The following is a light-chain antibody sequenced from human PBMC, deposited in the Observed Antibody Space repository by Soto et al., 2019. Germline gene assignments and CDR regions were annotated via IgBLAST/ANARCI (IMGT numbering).Light chain of an antibody. CDR3: SSYSSSTTHVV. V-gene: IGLV2-14*03. CDR2: DVS. J-gene: IGLJ2*01. CDR1: STDVGDFNY. Sequence: QSVLTQPASVSGSPGRSVTISCTGTSTDVGDFNYVSWYQHLPGRAPKLIIYDVSNRPSGISYRFSASKSGRTASLTISGLQAEDEADYYCSSYSSSTTHVVFGGWTKLTVL.